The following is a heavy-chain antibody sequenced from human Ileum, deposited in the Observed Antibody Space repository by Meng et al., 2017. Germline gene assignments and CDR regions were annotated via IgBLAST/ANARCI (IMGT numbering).Heavy chain of an antibody. V-gene: IGHV3-11*01. D-gene: IGHD7-27*01. CDR1: GFTFRDHY. CDR3: GRGHWGLDY. J-gene: IGHJ4*02. CDR2: IDKSDSDR. Sequence: VQLGQSVGGSVKPGGSLRLSCTVSGFTFRDHYMTSIRQVPVKGLEWVAYIDKSDSDRQYADSVKGRFTISRDNAKNSLQLQMDSLKAEDTAVYYCGRGHWGLDYLGQGALVTVSS.